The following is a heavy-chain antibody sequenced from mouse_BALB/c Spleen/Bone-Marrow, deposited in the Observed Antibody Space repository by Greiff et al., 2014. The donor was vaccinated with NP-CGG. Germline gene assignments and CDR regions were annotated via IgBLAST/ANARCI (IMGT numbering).Heavy chain of an antibody. V-gene: IGHV2-9*02. J-gene: IGHJ2*01. CDR3: ARYYYGFLDY. CDR2: IWAGGST. D-gene: IGHD1-2*01. Sequence: QVQLQQSGPGLVAPSQSLSITCTVSGFSLTSYGVHWIRQPPGKGLEWLGVIWAGGSTNYNSALMSRLSISKDNSKSQVFLKMNRLQTDDTAMYYCARYYYGFLDYWGQGTTLTVSS. CDR1: GFSLTSYG.